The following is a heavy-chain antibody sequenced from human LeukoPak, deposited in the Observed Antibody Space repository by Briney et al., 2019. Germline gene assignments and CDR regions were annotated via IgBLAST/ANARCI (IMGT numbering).Heavy chain of an antibody. CDR1: RYTLTELS. Sequence: GASVKVSCTVSRYTLTELSMHWVRQAPGKGLEWMGGFDPEDGETIYAQKFQGRVTMTEDTSTDTAYMELSSLRSEDTAVYYCATFYCSSTSCYIDYYYGMDVWGQGTTVTVSS. V-gene: IGHV1-24*01. CDR2: FDPEDGET. J-gene: IGHJ6*02. CDR3: ATFYCSSTSCYIDYYYGMDV. D-gene: IGHD2-2*02.